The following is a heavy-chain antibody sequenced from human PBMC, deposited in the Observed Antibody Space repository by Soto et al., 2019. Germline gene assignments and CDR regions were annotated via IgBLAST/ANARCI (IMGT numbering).Heavy chain of an antibody. Sequence: EVQLLESGGGLVQPGGSLRLSCAASGFTFSSYAMSWVRQAPGKGLEWVSAISGSGGSTYYADSVKGRFTISRDNSKNKLYLQMHSLRAEDTAVYYCAKDRERIWPYLYFDYWGQGTLVTVSS. J-gene: IGHJ4*02. CDR1: GFTFSSYA. D-gene: IGHD1-1*01. V-gene: IGHV3-23*01. CDR2: ISGSGGST. CDR3: AKDRERIWPYLYFDY.